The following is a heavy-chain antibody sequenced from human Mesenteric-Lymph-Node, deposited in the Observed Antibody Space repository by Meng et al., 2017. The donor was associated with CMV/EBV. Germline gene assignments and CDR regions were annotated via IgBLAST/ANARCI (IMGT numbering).Heavy chain of an antibody. Sequence: SETLSLTCTVSGGSISSSSYYWSWIRQPPGKGLEWIGYIYYSGSTNYNPSLKSRVTISVDTSKNQFSLKLSSVTAADTAVYYCARERSADYDFWSGYYPHYYYGMDVWGQGTTVTVSS. D-gene: IGHD3-3*01. CDR3: ARERSADYDFWSGYYPHYYYGMDV. CDR2: IYYSGST. J-gene: IGHJ6*02. CDR1: GGSISSSSYY. V-gene: IGHV4-61*01.